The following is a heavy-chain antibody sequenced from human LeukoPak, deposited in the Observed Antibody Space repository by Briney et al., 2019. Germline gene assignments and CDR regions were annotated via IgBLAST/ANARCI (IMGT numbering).Heavy chain of an antibody. D-gene: IGHD6-13*01. CDR3: VKDRASSSWYGAFDI. J-gene: IGHJ3*02. Sequence: GGSLRLSCSASGFAFSTYSMHWVRQAPGKGLEYVSAIGGTGGTTFYSDSVKGRFTISRDNSKNTAYLQMTSLRAEDTALYFCVKDRASSSWYGAFDIWGRGTMVTVSS. CDR2: IGGTGGTT. CDR1: GFAFSTYS. V-gene: IGHV3-64D*06.